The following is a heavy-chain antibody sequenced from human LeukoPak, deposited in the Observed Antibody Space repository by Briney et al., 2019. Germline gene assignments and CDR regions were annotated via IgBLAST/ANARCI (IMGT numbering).Heavy chain of an antibody. J-gene: IGHJ4*02. CDR1: DLNVSNNH. CDR2: TFISGNT. V-gene: IGHV3-53*01. D-gene: IGHD4-17*01. CDR3: ASSLDYGDYATDY. Sequence: GGSLTLSCAPSDLNVSNNHMSWVRQAPGKGREWVSVTFISGNTYYADSVKGRLTISRDNSNDTLYLQMNSLRAEDTAVYYCASSLDYGDYATDYWGQGTLVTVSS.